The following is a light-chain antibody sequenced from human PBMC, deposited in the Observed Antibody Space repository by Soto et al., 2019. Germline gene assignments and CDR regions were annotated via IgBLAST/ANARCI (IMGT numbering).Light chain of an antibody. Sequence: IVMTQSPATPSVYPGERATLSCRASQSVSSKLAWYQQKPGQAPKLLIYGASTRATDIPPSFTGSGSGTEFTLTISSLQSEDIAVYYCQQYYKWPQTFGQGTKVDIK. CDR2: GAS. J-gene: IGKJ1*01. CDR3: QQYYKWPQT. CDR1: QSVSSK. V-gene: IGKV3-15*01.